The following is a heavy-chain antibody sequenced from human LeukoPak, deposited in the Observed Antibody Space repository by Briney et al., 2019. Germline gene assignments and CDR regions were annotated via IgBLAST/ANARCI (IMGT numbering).Heavy chain of an antibody. V-gene: IGHV4-59*08. CDR2: IYYSGST. Sequence: SETLSLTCTVSGGSISSYYWSWVRQPPGKGLEWIGYIYYSGSTNYNPSLKSRVTISVDTSKNQFSLKLSSVTAADTAVYYCARPLARGSSGAFDIWGQGTMVTVSS. CDR1: GGSISSYY. CDR3: ARPLARGSSGAFDI. J-gene: IGHJ3*02. D-gene: IGHD6-19*01.